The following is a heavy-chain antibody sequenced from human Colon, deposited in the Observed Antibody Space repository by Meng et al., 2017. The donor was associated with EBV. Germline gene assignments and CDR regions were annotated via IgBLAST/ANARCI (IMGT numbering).Heavy chain of an antibody. CDR3: VRVRGDFDY. V-gene: IGHV4-39*07. CDR1: GDSVSDTTHF. Sequence: QPERQESGPGLVKPSETLSLTCIVSGDSVSDTTHFWGWVRQAPGKGLEWVGSINSNWNTYSNPSLTSRVTMSLDTSKNQFSLKLSSVTAADAAVYYCVRVRGDFDYWGQGTLVTVSS. CDR2: INSNWNT. J-gene: IGHJ4*02. D-gene: IGHD3-16*01.